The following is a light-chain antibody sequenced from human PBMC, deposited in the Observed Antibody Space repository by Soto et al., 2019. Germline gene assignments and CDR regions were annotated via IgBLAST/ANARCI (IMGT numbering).Light chain of an antibody. Sequence: QSPLTQPASVSGSPGQSVTISCTGTSSDVGGYNYVSWYQQHPGKAPKLMIYEVSNRPPGVSNRLSGSKSGNTASLTISGLQAEDEADYYCSSYTSSSTYVFGTGTKVTVL. CDR1: SSDVGGYNY. CDR3: SSYTSSSTYV. CDR2: EVS. J-gene: IGLJ1*01. V-gene: IGLV2-14*01.